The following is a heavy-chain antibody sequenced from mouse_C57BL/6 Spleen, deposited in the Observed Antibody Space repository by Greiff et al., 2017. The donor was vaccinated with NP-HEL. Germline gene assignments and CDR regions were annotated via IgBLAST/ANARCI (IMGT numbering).Heavy chain of an antibody. CDR1: GFSLSTSGMG. Sequence: QVTLKVCGPGILQSSQTLSLTCSFSGFSLSTSGMGVSWIRQPSGKGLEWLAHIYWDDDKRYNPSLKSRLTISKDTSRNQVFLKITSVDTADTATYYCARRGYYGRDWYFDVWGTGTTVTVSS. D-gene: IGHD1-1*01. J-gene: IGHJ1*03. CDR2: IYWDDDK. V-gene: IGHV8-12*01. CDR3: ARRGYYGRDWYFDV.